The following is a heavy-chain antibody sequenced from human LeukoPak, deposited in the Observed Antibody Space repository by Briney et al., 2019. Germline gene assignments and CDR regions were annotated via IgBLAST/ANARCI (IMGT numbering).Heavy chain of an antibody. CDR2: ISSSSSYI. Sequence: GGSLRLSCAASGFTFSSYSMNWVRQAPGKGLEWVSSISSSSSYIYYADSVKGRFTISRDNAKNSLYLQMNSLRAEDTAVYYCARELAAAGDFDYWGQGTLVTVSS. D-gene: IGHD6-13*01. J-gene: IGHJ4*02. CDR1: GFTFSSYS. V-gene: IGHV3-21*01. CDR3: ARELAAAGDFDY.